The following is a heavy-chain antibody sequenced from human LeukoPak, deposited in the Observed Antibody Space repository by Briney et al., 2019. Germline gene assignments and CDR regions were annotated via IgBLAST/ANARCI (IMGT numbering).Heavy chain of an antibody. CDR2: IWYDGSHK. D-gene: IGHD5-24*01. CDR1: GFTFSTCG. CDR3: ARDSDGYIDYFDY. V-gene: IGHV3-33*01. J-gene: IGHJ4*02. Sequence: PGRSLRLSCAASGFTFSTCGMHWVRQAPGKGLEWVAVIWYDGSHKYYADSVKGRFTISRDNSKNTLYLQMNSLRAEDAAVYYCARDSDGYIDYFDYWGQGTLVTVSS.